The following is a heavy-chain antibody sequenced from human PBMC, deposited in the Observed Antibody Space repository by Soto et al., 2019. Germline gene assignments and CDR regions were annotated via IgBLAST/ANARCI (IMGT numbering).Heavy chain of an antibody. CDR2: IIPIFGTA. Sequence: SVKVSCKASGGTFSSYAISWVRQAPGQGLEWMGGIIPIFGTANYAQKFQGRVTITADESTSTAYMGLSSLRSEDTAVYYCARVQQQPTPKDNYYYYGMDVWGQGTTVTVSS. CDR1: GGTFSSYA. V-gene: IGHV1-69*13. J-gene: IGHJ6*02. CDR3: ARVQQQPTPKDNYYYYGMDV. D-gene: IGHD6-13*01.